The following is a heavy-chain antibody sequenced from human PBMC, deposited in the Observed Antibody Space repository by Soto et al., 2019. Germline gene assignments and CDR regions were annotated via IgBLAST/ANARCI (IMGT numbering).Heavy chain of an antibody. CDR3: ARGLPRYDFWSGYYYYYMDV. CDR2: INHSGST. CDR1: GGSFSGYY. Sequence: SETLSLTCAVYGGSFSGYYWSWIRQPPGKGLEWIGEINHSGSTNYNPSLKSRVTISVDTSKNQFSLKLSSVTAADTAVYYCARGLPRYDFWSGYYYYYMDVWGKGTTVTVSS. J-gene: IGHJ6*03. D-gene: IGHD3-3*01. V-gene: IGHV4-34*01.